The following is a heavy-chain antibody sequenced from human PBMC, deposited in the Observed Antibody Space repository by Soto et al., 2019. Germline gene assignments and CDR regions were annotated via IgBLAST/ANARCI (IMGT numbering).Heavy chain of an antibody. CDR3: ARDSGTYYGMDV. Sequence: SETLSLTCAVSGGXXXSXXXXXXXIRQPPGKGLEWHGEIYHSGTAYYNPSLKSRVTISVDRSKNQFSLKLSSVTAADTAVYYCARDSGTYYGMDVWGQGTTVTVSS. CDR1: GGXXXSXXXX. J-gene: IGHJ6*02. D-gene: IGHD1-26*01. CDR2: IYHSGTA. V-gene: IGHV4-30-2*01.